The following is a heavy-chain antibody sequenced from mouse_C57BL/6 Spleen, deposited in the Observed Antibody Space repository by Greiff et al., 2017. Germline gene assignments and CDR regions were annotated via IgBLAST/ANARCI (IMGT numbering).Heavy chain of an antibody. CDR1: GYTFTSYW. Sequence: VQLQQPGAELVRPGSSVKLSCKASGYTFTSYWMHWVKQRPIQGLEWIGNIDPSDSETHYNQKFKDKATLTVDKSSSTAYMQLSSLTSEDSAVYYCARIGTTVVATDYWGQGTTLTVSS. V-gene: IGHV1-52*01. D-gene: IGHD1-1*01. CDR2: IDPSDSET. J-gene: IGHJ2*01. CDR3: ARIGTTVVATDY.